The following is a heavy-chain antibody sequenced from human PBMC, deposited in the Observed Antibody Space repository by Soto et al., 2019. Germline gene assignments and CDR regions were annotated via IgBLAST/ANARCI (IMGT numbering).Heavy chain of an antibody. J-gene: IGHJ2*01. Sequence: QVQLVQSGAEVKKPGASVKVSCKASGYTFTSYAMHWVRQAPGQRLEWMGWINAGNGNTKYSQKFQGRVTITRDTFASRAYMELCSLRSEDTAVYCCGRCDYVSSWYFDLWGRGTLVTVSS. D-gene: IGHD3-16*01. CDR3: GRCDYVSSWYFDL. V-gene: IGHV1-3*01. CDR1: GYTFTSYA. CDR2: INAGNGNT.